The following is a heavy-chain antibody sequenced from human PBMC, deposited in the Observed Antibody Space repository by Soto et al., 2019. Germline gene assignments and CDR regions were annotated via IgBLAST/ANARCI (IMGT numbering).Heavy chain of an antibody. J-gene: IGHJ6*02. Sequence: QVQLVQSGAEVKKPGASVKVSCKTSGYTFTSYAISWVRQAPGQGLEWMGWISAYSGNTKYAHKVQGRVTLTTDTSTNTSYMERRSLRSDDTAMYYCARGEHCISSSCYAPIYYSHGMDVWGQGTTVLVSS. D-gene: IGHD2-2*01. CDR2: ISAYSGNT. CDR3: ARGEHCISSSCYAPIYYSHGMDV. CDR1: GYTFTSYA. V-gene: IGHV1-18*01.